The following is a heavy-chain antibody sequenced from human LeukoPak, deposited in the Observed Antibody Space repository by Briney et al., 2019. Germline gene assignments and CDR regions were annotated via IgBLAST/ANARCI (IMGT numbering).Heavy chain of an antibody. CDR3: ARGQLIRCYDSSGYYQ. D-gene: IGHD3-22*01. CDR1: GGSFIGYY. J-gene: IGHJ4*02. Sequence: SSETLSLTCAVYGGSFIGYYWSWIRQPPGKGLEWIGEINHGGSTNYNPPLKSRVTISVDTSKNQFSLKLSSVTAADTAVYYCARGQLIRCYDSSGYYQWGQGTLVTVSS. V-gene: IGHV4-34*01. CDR2: INHGGST.